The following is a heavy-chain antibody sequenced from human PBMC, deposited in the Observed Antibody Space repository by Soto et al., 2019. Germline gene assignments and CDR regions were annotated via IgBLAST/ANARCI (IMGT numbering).Heavy chain of an antibody. Sequence: GGSLRLSCTASGFTFGDYAMSWVRQAPGKGLEWVGFIRSKAYGGTTEYAASVKGRFTISRDDSKCIAYLQMNSLKTEDTAVYYCTRDGSPDYGDYDYWGQGTLVTVSS. J-gene: IGHJ4*02. CDR1: GFTFGDYA. V-gene: IGHV3-49*04. D-gene: IGHD4-17*01. CDR3: TRDGSPDYGDYDY. CDR2: IRSKAYGGTT.